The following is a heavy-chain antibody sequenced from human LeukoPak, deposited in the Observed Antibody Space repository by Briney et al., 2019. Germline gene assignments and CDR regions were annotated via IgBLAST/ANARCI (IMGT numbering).Heavy chain of an antibody. CDR3: ARESGYYYDTSGYTFDY. V-gene: IGHV4-4*07. Sequence: SETLSLTCTVSGGSISSYYWSWIRQSAGKGLEWIGRIYTSGSTNYNPSLKSRVSMSVDTSKNQFSLRLRSVTAADTAVYYCARESGYYYDTSGYTFDYWGQGILVTVSS. J-gene: IGHJ4*02. CDR1: GGSISSYY. D-gene: IGHD3-22*01. CDR2: IYTSGST.